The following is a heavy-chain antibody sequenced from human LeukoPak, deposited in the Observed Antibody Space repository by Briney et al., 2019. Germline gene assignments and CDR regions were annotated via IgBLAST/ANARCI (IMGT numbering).Heavy chain of an antibody. Sequence: SGGSLRLSCAASGLSFSNAWMTWVRQAPGKGLEWVGRIKSKANGETTDYAAPVKGRFTISRDDSNTMVYLQMNSLTTEDTAMYYCATRPPPYGDFYFDYWGQGALVTVSS. J-gene: IGHJ4*02. CDR3: ATRPPPYGDFYFDY. CDR2: IKSKANGETT. D-gene: IGHD4-17*01. CDR1: GLSFSNAW. V-gene: IGHV3-15*01.